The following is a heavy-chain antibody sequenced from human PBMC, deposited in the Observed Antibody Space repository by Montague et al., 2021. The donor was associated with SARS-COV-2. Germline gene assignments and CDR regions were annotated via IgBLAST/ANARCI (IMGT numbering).Heavy chain of an antibody. CDR3: ARGELLTTVCHYYYYMDV. V-gene: IGHV1-8*01. D-gene: IGHD4/OR15-4a*01. CDR2: MNPNSGNT. Sequence: SLKLSCKASGYTFTSYDINWVRQATGQGLEWMGWMNPNSGNTGYAQKFQGRVTMTRNTSISTVYMELSSLRSEDTAVYYCARGELLTTVCHYYYYMDVWGKGTTVTVSS. J-gene: IGHJ6*03. CDR1: GYTFTSYD.